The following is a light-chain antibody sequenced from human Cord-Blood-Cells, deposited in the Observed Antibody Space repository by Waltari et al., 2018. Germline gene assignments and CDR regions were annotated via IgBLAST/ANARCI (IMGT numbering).Light chain of an antibody. CDR1: SSDVGGYNY. CDR3: SSYTSSSTWV. Sequence: QSALTQPASVSGSPGQSITIPCTGTSSDVGGYNYVSWYQQHPGKAPKLMIYDVSNRPSGVPNLFSGSKSGNTASLTISGLQAEHEADYYCSSYTSSSTWVFGGGTTLTVL. CDR2: DVS. V-gene: IGLV2-14*01. J-gene: IGLJ3*02.